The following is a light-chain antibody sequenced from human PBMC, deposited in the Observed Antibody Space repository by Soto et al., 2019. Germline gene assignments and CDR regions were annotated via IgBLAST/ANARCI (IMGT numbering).Light chain of an antibody. V-gene: IGLV2-14*01. CDR1: SSDVGGYNY. CDR2: DVS. CDR3: SSYTRSSTYV. Sequence: QSALTQPASVSGAPGQWITISCTGTSSDVGGYNYVSWYRQHPGRAPKLMIYDVSNRPSGVSNRFSGSKSGNTASLTISGLQAEDEADYYRSSYTRSSTYVLGTGTKVTVL. J-gene: IGLJ1*01.